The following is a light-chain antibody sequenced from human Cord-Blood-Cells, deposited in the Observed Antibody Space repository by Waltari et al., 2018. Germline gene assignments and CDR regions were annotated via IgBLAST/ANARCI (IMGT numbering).Light chain of an antibody. J-gene: IGKJ4*01. CDR1: QSVSSSY. Sequence: EIVLTQSPGTLSLSPGERATLSCRASQSVSSSYLAWYQQKPGQAPRLLIYGASSRATGIPDRFSGSGSGTDFTLTISRLEPEDCATYYCQQANSFPPTFGGGTKVEIK. CDR2: GAS. CDR3: QQANSFPPT. V-gene: IGKV3-20*01.